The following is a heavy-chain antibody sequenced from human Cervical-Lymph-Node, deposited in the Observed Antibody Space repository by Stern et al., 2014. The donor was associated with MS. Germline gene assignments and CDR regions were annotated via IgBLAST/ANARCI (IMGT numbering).Heavy chain of an antibody. V-gene: IGHV3-30*01. CDR1: GFTFSSYA. CDR2: ISYDGSNK. Sequence: DQLVESGGGVVQPGRSLRLSCAASGFTFSSYAMHWVRQAPGKGLEWVAVISYDGSNKYYADSVKGRFTISRDNSKNTLYLQMNSLRAEDTAVYYCARENGVVPADRGMDVWGQGTTVTVSS. J-gene: IGHJ6*02. CDR3: ARENGVVPADRGMDV. D-gene: IGHD2-2*01.